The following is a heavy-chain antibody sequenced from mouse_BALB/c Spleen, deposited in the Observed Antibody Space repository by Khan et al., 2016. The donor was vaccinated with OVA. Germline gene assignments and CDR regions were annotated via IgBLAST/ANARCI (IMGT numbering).Heavy chain of an antibody. CDR2: INPNNGGT. Sequence: QIQLVQSGAELVKPGTSVRLSCKSSGYTFSSYYLYWVKQRPGQGLEWIGDINPNNGGTNFNEKFKNKVTLTVDKSSSTAYLQLSGLTSEDSAVYYCTRSGYGGFAYWGQGTLVTVSA. J-gene: IGHJ3*01. V-gene: IGHV1-53*01. CDR3: TRSGYGGFAY. CDR1: GYTFSSYY. D-gene: IGHD1-1*02.